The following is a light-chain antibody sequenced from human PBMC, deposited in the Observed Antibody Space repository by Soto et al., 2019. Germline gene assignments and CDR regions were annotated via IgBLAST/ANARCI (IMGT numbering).Light chain of an antibody. CDR2: DVS. CDR1: TSDVGRYNY. CDR3: NSYTSTSTYV. V-gene: IGLV2-14*01. Sequence: VLAQPASVSGSPGQSITISCTGTTSDVGRYNYVSWYQQHPGKAPKLIIYDVSNRPSGVSNRFSGSKSGNTASLTISGLQAEDEADYYCNSYTSTSTYVFGTGTKVTVL. J-gene: IGLJ1*01.